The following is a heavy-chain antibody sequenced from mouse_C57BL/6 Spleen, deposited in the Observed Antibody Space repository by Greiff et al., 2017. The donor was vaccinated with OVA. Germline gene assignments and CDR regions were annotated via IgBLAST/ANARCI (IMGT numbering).Heavy chain of an antibody. D-gene: IGHD2-1*01. CDR1: GYTFTSYW. J-gene: IGHJ4*01. CDR3: ARRYGKGYYAMDY. CDR2: IYPSDSET. V-gene: IGHV1-61*01. Sequence: VKLQEPGAELVRPGSSVKLSCKASGYTFTSYWMDWVKQRPGQGLEWIGNIYPSDSETHYNQKFKDKATLTVDKSSSTAYMQLSSLTSEDSAVYYCARRYGKGYYAMDYWGQGTSVTVSS.